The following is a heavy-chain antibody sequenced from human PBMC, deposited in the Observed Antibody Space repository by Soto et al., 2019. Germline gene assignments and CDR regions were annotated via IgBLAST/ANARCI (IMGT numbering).Heavy chain of an antibody. V-gene: IGHV5-51*01. Sequence: GESLNISCKGSGYSFTSNWIGWVRQMPRKGLEWMGIIYPGDSDTRYSPSFQGQVTISADKSISTAYLQWSSLKASDTAMYYCARTSAAGKYYYGMDVWGQGTTVT. J-gene: IGHJ6*02. CDR1: GYSFTSNW. CDR3: ARTSAAGKYYYGMDV. D-gene: IGHD6-13*01. CDR2: IYPGDSDT.